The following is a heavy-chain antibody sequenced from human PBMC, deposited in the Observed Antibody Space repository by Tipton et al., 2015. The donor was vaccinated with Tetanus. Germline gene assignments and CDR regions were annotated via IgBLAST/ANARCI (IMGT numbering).Heavy chain of an antibody. CDR2: IHFTGNI. Sequence: LRLSCTVSGGSISTGGYYWSWIRQHAGKGLEWIGYIHFTGNIYYNPSLKSRVTISVDTSKNQFSLKLTSVTAADTAVYYCARDMRGEGGGWYTDYWGQGTLVTVSS. D-gene: IGHD6-19*01. CDR1: GGSISTGGYY. CDR3: ARDMRGEGGGWYTDY. J-gene: IGHJ4*02. V-gene: IGHV4-31*03.